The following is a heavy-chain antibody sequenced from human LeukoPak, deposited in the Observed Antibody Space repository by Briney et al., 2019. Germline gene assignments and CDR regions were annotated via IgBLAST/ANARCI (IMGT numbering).Heavy chain of an antibody. V-gene: IGHV3-53*01. CDR2: IYSGGST. CDR1: GFTVSSNY. CDR3: VRGDYGDYTLFDY. Sequence: GGSLRLSCAASGFTVSSNYTSWVRQAPGKGLEWVSVIYSGGSTYYADSVKGRFTISRDNSKNTLYLQMNSLRAEDTAVYYCVRGDYGDYTLFDYWGQGTLVTVSS. J-gene: IGHJ4*02. D-gene: IGHD4-17*01.